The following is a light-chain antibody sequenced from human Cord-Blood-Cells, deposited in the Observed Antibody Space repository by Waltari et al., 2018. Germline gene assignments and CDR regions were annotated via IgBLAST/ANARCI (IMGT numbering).Light chain of an antibody. V-gene: IGLV2-23*02. Sequence: QSALTQPASVSGSPGQSITISCTGTSSDVGSYNLVSWYQQHPGKAPKLMIYEVRKRPSGVSNRFSGSKSGNTASLTISGRQAENEADYYCCSYAGSSTFDVVFGGGTKLTVL. J-gene: IGLJ2*01. CDR2: EVR. CDR3: CSYAGSSTFDVV. CDR1: SSDVGSYNL.